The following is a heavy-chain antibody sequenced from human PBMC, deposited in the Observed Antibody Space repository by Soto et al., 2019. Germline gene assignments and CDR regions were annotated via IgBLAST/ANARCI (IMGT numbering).Heavy chain of an antibody. V-gene: IGHV3-74*01. CDR1: GFSFSNYW. D-gene: IGHD5-18*01. CDR2: IHIGGGWT. CDR3: ARGGGNTYGGVDF. J-gene: IGHJ4*02. Sequence: GGSLRLSCAASGFSFSNYWIHWVRQGPGKGLMCISRIHIGGGWTNYADSVKGRFTISRDSAKNTVYLQMNSLTAEDTAVYYGARGGGNTYGGVDFWGPGTLVTVSS.